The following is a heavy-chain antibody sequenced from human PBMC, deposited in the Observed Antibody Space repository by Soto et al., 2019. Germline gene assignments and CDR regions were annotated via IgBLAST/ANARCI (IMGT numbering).Heavy chain of an antibody. D-gene: IGHD2-15*01. CDR2: IMPIFRAP. V-gene: IGHV1-69*13. J-gene: IGHJ6*02. CDR3: ASWLKGPDIGNYYYGMDV. Sequence: SVKVSCKASGYAFTNYGISWVRQAPGQGLEWLGGIMPIFRAPDYAQKFQGRVTITADEFTRTAYMEMNSLRSEDTAVYYCASWLKGPDIGNYYYGMDVWGQGTTVTVSS. CDR1: GYAFTNYG.